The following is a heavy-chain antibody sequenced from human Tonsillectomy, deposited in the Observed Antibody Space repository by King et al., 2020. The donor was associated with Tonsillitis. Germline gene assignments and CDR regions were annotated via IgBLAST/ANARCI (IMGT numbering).Heavy chain of an antibody. D-gene: IGHD3-9*01. J-gene: IGHJ4*02. Sequence: VQLVESGGGLVQPGRSLRLSCTTSGFTFGEYAMSWVRQAPGKGLEWVGFIRGKAYGGTTEYAASVTRRFTISRDDSKSIAYLQMNSLKTEDTAVYYCTRNSLGYVVWSGTYHNILTGSEYWGQGALGTVSS. CDR1: GFTFGEYA. CDR3: TRNSLGYVVWSGTYHNILTGSEY. CDR2: IRGKAYGGTT. V-gene: IGHV3-49*04.